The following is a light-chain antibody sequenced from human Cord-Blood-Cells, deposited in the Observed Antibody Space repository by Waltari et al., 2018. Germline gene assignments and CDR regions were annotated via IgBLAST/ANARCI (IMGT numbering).Light chain of an antibody. V-gene: IGLV2-14*03. Sequence: QPALTQPASVFGSPGQSITISCPGTSSAVGGYNSVSWYQRHPAKAPKLMIYDGSHLPSRGANGFSGSKACKPGSLTISGLQAEDKADYYCSSYTSSGSWVCGGGTAVTVL. CDR2: DGS. J-gene: IGLJ3*02. CDR3: SSYTSSGSWV. CDR1: SSAVGGYNS.